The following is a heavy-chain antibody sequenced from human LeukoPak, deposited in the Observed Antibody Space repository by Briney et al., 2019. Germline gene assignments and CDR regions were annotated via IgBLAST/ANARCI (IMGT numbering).Heavy chain of an antibody. D-gene: IGHD3-3*01. J-gene: IGHJ3*02. CDR2: ISGSGCST. Sequence: PGGSLRLSCAASGFTFSSYAMSWVRQAPGKGLEWVSAISGSGCSTYYAAPVKGRSTISSDNSKNTLCLQMNSLRAEDTAVYYCAKDRVYDFWSGYIPLDAFDIWGQGTMVTVSS. CDR1: GFTFSSYA. V-gene: IGHV3-23*01. CDR3: AKDRVYDFWSGYIPLDAFDI.